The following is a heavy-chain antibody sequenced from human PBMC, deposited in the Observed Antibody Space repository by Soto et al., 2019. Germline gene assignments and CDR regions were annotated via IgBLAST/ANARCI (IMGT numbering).Heavy chain of an antibody. V-gene: IGHV1-2*04. CDR2: INPNSGGT. J-gene: IGHJ6*02. CDR3: ARDGVGVLWGRFLEWSKPTYGMDV. D-gene: IGHD3-3*01. Sequence: ASVKVSCKASGYTFTGYYMHWVRQAPGQGLEWMGWINPNSGGTNYAQKFQGWVTMTRDTSISTAYMELSRLRSDDTAVYYCARDGVGVLWGRFLEWSKPTYGMDVWGQGTTVTVSS. CDR1: GYTFTGYY.